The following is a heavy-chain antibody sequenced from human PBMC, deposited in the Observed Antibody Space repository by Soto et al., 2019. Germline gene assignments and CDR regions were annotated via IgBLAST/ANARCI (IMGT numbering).Heavy chain of an antibody. CDR3: ASGHDAYKVRY. CDR2: IYYTGNT. D-gene: IGHD1-1*01. Sequence: QVQLQESGPGLVKPSQTLSLTCTVSGGSISSGGTGSYWTWIRQLPGKGQEWIGYIYYTGNTYYNPSLKSRPTISIDTSENQFSLKLTSVTAADTAVYFCASGHDAYKVRYWGQGTLVTVSS. V-gene: IGHV4-31*03. CDR1: GGSISSGGTGSY. J-gene: IGHJ4*02.